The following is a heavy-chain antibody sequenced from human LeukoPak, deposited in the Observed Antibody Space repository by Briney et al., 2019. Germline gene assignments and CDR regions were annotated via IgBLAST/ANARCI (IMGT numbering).Heavy chain of an antibody. CDR1: GYSFTSYW. Sequence: GESLKISCKGSGYSFTSYWIGWVRQMPGKGLEWMGIIYPGDSDARYSPSFHGQVTISVDESISTAYLQWSSLKASDTAMYYCARRTYSGSYYFDYWGQGTLVTVSS. J-gene: IGHJ4*02. V-gene: IGHV5-51*01. CDR2: IYPGDSDA. CDR3: ARRTYSGSYYFDY. D-gene: IGHD1-26*01.